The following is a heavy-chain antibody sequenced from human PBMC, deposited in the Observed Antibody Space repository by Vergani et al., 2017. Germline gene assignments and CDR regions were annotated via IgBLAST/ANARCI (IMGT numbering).Heavy chain of an antibody. CDR3: AKDPLPHRAGIAAAGTTH. D-gene: IGHD6-13*01. J-gene: IGHJ4*02. CDR2: ISGSGGST. V-gene: IGHV3-23*01. CDR1: GLTFSSYA. Sequence: EVQLLESGGGLVQPGGSLRLSCAASGLTFSSYAMSGVRQVPGRGLEWVSAISGSGGSTYYADSVKGRFTISRDNSKNTLYLQMNSLRAEDTAVYYCAKDPLPHRAGIAAAGTTHWGQGTLVTVSS.